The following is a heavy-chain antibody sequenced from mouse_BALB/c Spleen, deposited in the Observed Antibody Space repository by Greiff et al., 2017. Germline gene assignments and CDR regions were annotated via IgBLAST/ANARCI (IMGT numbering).Heavy chain of an antibody. Sequence: LVKTGASVKISCKASGYSFTGYYMHWVKQSHGKSLEWIGYISCYNGATSYNQKFKGKATFTVDTSSSTAYMQFNSLTSEDSAVYYCARVNYGSSHYYAMDYWGQGTSVTVSA. CDR1: GYSFTGYY. V-gene: IGHV1S34*01. CDR3: ARVNYGSSHYYAMDY. CDR2: ISCYNGAT. D-gene: IGHD1-1*01. J-gene: IGHJ4*01.